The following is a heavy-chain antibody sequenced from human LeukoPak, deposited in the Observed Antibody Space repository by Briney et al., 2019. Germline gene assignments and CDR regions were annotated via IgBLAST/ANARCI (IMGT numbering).Heavy chain of an antibody. J-gene: IGHJ5*02. V-gene: IGHV1-24*01. Sequence: VASVKVSCKVSGYTLTELSMHWVRQAPGKGLEWMGGFDPEDGETIYVQKFQGRVTMTEDTSTDTAYMELSSLRSEDTAVYYCAIHCSSTSCYHNPWGQGTLVTVSS. CDR1: GYTLTELS. CDR3: AIHCSSTSCYHNP. D-gene: IGHD2-2*01. CDR2: FDPEDGET.